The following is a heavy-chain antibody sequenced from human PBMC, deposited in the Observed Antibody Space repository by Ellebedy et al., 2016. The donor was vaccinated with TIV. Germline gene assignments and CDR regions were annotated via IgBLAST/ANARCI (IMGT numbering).Heavy chain of an antibody. Sequence: GSLRLSCTVSGGSMSNNYWSWVRQAPGEGLEWIGYIHYTGTTNFDPSLKSRLTMSVDTSKNQFSLKLTSVTAADTAVYYCARLAMLARLQNYGYHSMDVWGQGTTVIVSS. CDR1: GGSMSNNY. CDR2: IHYTGTT. J-gene: IGHJ6*02. D-gene: IGHD3-10*01. V-gene: IGHV4-59*08. CDR3: ARLAMLARLQNYGYHSMDV.